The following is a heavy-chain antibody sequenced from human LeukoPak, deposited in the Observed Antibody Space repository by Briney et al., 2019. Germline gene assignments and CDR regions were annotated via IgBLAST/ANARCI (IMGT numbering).Heavy chain of an antibody. D-gene: IGHD3-3*01. J-gene: IGHJ6*04. CDR3: AGCITIFGVVNV. V-gene: IGHV4-59*01. Sequence: PSETLSLTCTVSGGSISSYYWSWIRQPPGKGLEWIGYIYYSGSTNYNPSLKSRVTISVDTSKNQFSLKLSSVTAADTAVYYCAGCITIFGVVNVWGKGTTVTVSS. CDR2: IYYSGST. CDR1: GGSISSYY.